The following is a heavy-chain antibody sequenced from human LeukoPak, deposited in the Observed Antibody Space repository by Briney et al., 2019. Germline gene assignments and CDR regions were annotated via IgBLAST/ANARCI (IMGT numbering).Heavy chain of an antibody. D-gene: IGHD3-10*01. J-gene: IGHJ5*02. V-gene: IGHV4-34*01. CDR2: INHSGST. CDR1: GGSFSGYY. CDR3: AREMVVVWFGESYWFDP. Sequence: PSETLSLTCAVYGGSFSGYYWIWIRQPPGKGLEWIGEINHSGSTNYNPSLKSRVTISVDTSKNQFSLKLSSVTAADTAVYYCAREMVVVWFGESYWFDPWGQGTLVTVSS.